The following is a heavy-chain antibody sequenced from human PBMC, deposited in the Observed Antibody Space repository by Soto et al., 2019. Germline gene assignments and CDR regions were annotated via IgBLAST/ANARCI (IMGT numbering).Heavy chain of an antibody. CDR3: ARSGYSGYDDAYYFDY. D-gene: IGHD5-12*01. J-gene: IGHJ4*02. CDR2: ISSSSSYI. V-gene: IGHV3-21*01. Sequence: GSLRLSCAASGFTFSSYSMNWVRQAPGKGLEWVSSISSSSSYIYYADSVKGRFTISRDNAKNSLYLQMNSLRAEDTAVYYCARSGYSGYDDAYYFDYWGQGTLVTVSS. CDR1: GFTFSSYS.